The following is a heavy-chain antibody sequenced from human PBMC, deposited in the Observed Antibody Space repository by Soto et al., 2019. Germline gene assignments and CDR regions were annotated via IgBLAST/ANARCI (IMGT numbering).Heavy chain of an antibody. Sequence: QVQLVQSGAEVKKPGASVKVSCKASGYTFTSYGITWVRQAPGQGLEWMGWISAANGNTNHAQKFQDRVTLTTDTSTTTAYRELRSVRSDDTAVYYCARKEVGATLKDFDYWGQGTLVTVSS. V-gene: IGHV1-18*01. J-gene: IGHJ4*02. CDR3: ARKEVGATLKDFDY. D-gene: IGHD1-26*01. CDR1: GYTFTSYG. CDR2: ISAANGNT.